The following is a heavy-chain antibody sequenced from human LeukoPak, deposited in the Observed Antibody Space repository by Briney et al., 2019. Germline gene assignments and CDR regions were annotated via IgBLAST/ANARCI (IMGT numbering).Heavy chain of an antibody. D-gene: IGHD3-10*01. V-gene: IGHV4-39*01. CDR1: GGSISSSSYY. Sequence: SETLSLTCTVSGGSISSSSYYWGWIRQPPGKGLEWIGSIYYSGSTYYNPSLKSRVTISVDTSKNQFSLKLSSVTAADTAVYYCARTQLWFGEAYFDYWGQGTLVIVSS. J-gene: IGHJ4*02. CDR3: ARTQLWFGEAYFDY. CDR2: IYYSGST.